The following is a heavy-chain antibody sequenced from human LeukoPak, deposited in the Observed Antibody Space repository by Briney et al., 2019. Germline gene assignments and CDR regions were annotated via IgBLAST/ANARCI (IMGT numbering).Heavy chain of an antibody. V-gene: IGHV3-48*02. CDR2: ITSDSGTI. CDR1: GFTFSSVS. J-gene: IGHJ4*02. Sequence: GGSLRLSCAVSGFTFSSVSMNWVRQAPGKGLEWVSYITSDSGTIRYADSVKGRFTISRDNAKNSLYLQMKSLREEDTAVYYCARDLNWVFDYWGQGILVTVSS. D-gene: IGHD7-27*01. CDR3: ARDLNWVFDY.